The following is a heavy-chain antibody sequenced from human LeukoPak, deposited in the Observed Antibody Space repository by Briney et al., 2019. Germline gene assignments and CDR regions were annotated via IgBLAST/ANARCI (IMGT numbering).Heavy chain of an antibody. V-gene: IGHV3-11*01. CDR3: AREGIAARHIDY. CDR1: GFTFSDYY. D-gene: IGHD6-6*01. J-gene: IGHJ4*02. Sequence: GGSLTLSCAASGFTFSDYYMSWIRQAPGKGLEWASYISSSGSTIYYADSVKGRFTISRDNAKNSLYLQMNSLRAEDTAVYYCAREGIAARHIDYWGQGTLVTVSS. CDR2: ISSSGSTI.